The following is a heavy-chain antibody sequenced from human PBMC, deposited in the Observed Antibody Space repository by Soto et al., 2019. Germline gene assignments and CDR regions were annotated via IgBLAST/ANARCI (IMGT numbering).Heavy chain of an antibody. Sequence: PGGSLRLSCAASGFTFSSYSMNWVRQAPGKGLEWVSYISSSSSTIYYADSVKGRFTISRDNAKNSLYLQMNSLRDEDTAVYYCARERCISTSCRLGMDVWGQGTTVTVSS. CDR3: ARERCISTSCRLGMDV. V-gene: IGHV3-48*02. D-gene: IGHD2-2*01. CDR2: ISSSSSTI. J-gene: IGHJ6*02. CDR1: GFTFSSYS.